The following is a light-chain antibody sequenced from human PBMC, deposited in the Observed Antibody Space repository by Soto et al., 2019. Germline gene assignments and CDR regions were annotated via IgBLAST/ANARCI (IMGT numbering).Light chain of an antibody. Sequence: QSALTQPASVSGSPGQSITISCTGTSSDVGAYNFVSWYQHHPGRAPKLIIYEVTIRPSGVSKRFSGSKSGNTASLTISGLQAEDEADYYCSSYTTSAAYVFGSGTKLTVL. V-gene: IGLV2-14*01. J-gene: IGLJ1*01. CDR2: EVT. CDR3: SSYTTSAAYV. CDR1: SSDVGAYNF.